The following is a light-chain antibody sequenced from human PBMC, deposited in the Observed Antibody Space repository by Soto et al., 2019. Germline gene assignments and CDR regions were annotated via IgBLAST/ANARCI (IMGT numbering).Light chain of an antibody. V-gene: IGKV1-5*03. J-gene: IGKJ1*01. CDR3: QHYGHYWR. Sequence: DIQRTQSPSTLSASVGDRVTITCRASDNINGWLAWYQQKPGKAPRLRIYEVSSLVGGVPSRFSGSASGTGFTLTISGLKAYDSATYYCQHYGHYWRVGQGTKEEIK. CDR2: EVS. CDR1: DNINGW.